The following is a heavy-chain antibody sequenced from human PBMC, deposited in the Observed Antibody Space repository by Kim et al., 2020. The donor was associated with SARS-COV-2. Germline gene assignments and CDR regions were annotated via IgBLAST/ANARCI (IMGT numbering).Heavy chain of an antibody. CDR1: GFTFDDYA. Sequence: LRLSCAASGFTFDDYAMHWVRQAPGKGLEWVSGISWNSGSIGYADSVKGRFTISRDNAKNSLYLQMNSLRAEDTALYYCAKDRAAAGTRDNFDYWGQ. CDR3: AKDRAAAGTRDNFDY. D-gene: IGHD6-13*01. J-gene: IGHJ4*02. CDR2: ISWNSGSI. V-gene: IGHV3-9*01.